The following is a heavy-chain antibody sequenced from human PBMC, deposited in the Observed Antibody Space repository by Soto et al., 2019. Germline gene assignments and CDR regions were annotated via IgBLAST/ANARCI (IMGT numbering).Heavy chain of an antibody. V-gene: IGHV4-30-2*01. CDR3: ARVDDYSIRY. CDR2: IYHSGST. CDR1: GGSISSGGYS. J-gene: IGHJ4*02. D-gene: IGHD4-4*01. Sequence: PSETLSLTCAVSGGSISSGGYSWSWIRQPPGKGLEWIGYIYHSGSTYYNPSLKSRVTISVDRSKDQFSLKLSSVTAADTAVYYCARVDDYSIRYWGQGTLVTVSS.